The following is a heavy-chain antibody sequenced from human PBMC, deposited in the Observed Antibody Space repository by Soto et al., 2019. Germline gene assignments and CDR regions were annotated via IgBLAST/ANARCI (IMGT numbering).Heavy chain of an antibody. D-gene: IGHD4-17*01. CDR1: GYTFITYG. CDR2: INPYSGNT. V-gene: IGHV1-18*01. CDR3: AKNAVSGDYASHLDY. J-gene: IGHJ4*02. Sequence: QIHLVQSGPEVRKPGASVKLSCKTSGYTFITYGLTWVRQAPGEGLEWMGWINPYSGNTAFAEKFQDRITVTTDTSTDTAYMELADLDSDDPAVYYCAKNAVSGDYASHLDYWGQGTLVAVST.